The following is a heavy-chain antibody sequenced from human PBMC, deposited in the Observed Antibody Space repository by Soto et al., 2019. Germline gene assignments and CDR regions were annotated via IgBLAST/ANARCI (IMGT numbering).Heavy chain of an antibody. CDR2: IYYSGST. V-gene: IGHV4-59*01. Sequence: PSETLSLTCTVSGGSISSYYWSWIRQPPGKGLEWIGYIYYSGSTNYNPSLKSRVTISVDTSKNQFSLKLSSVTAADTAVYYCARVGSDFWSGYYSDLHYFDYWGQGTLVTVS. D-gene: IGHD3-3*01. CDR3: ARVGSDFWSGYYSDLHYFDY. J-gene: IGHJ4*02. CDR1: GGSISSYY.